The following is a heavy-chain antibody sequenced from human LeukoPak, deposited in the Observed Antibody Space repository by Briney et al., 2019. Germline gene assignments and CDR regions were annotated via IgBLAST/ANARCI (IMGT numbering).Heavy chain of an antibody. CDR2: IKQDGSEQ. CDR1: GFTFSSYA. Sequence: PGRSLRLSCAASGFTFSSYAMHWVRQAPGKGLEWVANIKQDGSEQYYVDSVKGRFTVSRDNAKNSLHLQMNSLRVEDTAVYYCAGGSGWTTNYWGQGTLVTVSS. V-gene: IGHV3-7*04. D-gene: IGHD3-3*01. CDR3: AGGSGWTTNY. J-gene: IGHJ4*02.